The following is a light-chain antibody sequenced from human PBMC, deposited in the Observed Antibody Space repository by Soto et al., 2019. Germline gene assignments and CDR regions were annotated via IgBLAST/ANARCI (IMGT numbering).Light chain of an antibody. J-gene: IGLJ2*01. V-gene: IGLV2-14*01. Sequence: QSVLTQPASVSGSPGQSITISCTGTNSDVGGYNYVSWYQQYPGKAPKLMIYEVSNRPSGGSNRFSGSKSGNTASLTISGLQAEDEAAYYCSSYTSSVIPVVFGGGTKLTVL. CDR3: SSYTSSVIPVV. CDR2: EVS. CDR1: NSDVGGYNY.